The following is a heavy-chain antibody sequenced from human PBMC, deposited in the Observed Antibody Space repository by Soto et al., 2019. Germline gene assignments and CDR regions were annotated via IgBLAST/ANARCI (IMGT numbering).Heavy chain of an antibody. J-gene: IGHJ4*02. CDR1: GASVTRDDYY. D-gene: IGHD3-22*01. V-gene: IGHV4-30-4*01. CDR3: ARDPIFYYASSGYGGSYFDY. CDR2: IYHSGNT. Sequence: SETLSLTCAVSGASVTRDDYYWRWIRQPPGKGLEWIGYIYHSGNTYYNPSLKSRVSISIDTSQNQFSLKLTSLTAADTAVYYCARDPIFYYASSGYGGSYFDYWGQGSRVT.